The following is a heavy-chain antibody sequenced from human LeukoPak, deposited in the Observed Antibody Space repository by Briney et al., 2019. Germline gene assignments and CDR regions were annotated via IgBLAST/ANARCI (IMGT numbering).Heavy chain of an antibody. CDR2: IIPIFGTA. CDR3: ARGLPGMVVAASYYYYYYMDV. J-gene: IGHJ6*03. D-gene: IGHD2-15*01. Sequence: GASVKVSCKASGYTFTSYGISWVRQAPGQGLEWMGGIIPIFGTANYAQKFQGRVTITADESTSTAYMELSSLRSEDTAVYYCARGLPGMVVAASYYYYYYMDVWGKGTTVTVSS. CDR1: GYTFTSYG. V-gene: IGHV1-69*13.